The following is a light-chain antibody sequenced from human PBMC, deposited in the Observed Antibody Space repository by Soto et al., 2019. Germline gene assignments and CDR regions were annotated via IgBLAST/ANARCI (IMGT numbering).Light chain of an antibody. CDR1: QTISTW. CDR2: AAS. CDR3: QKYNSAPLT. J-gene: IGKJ4*01. Sequence: KSPPTLSASLGDRVPITGRPRQTISTWMAWYQQKPGKIPNLLIYAASTLQAGVPSRFSGSGSGTDFTLTISSLQPEDVAAYYCQKYNSAPLTFGGGTKVDIK. V-gene: IGKV1-27*01.